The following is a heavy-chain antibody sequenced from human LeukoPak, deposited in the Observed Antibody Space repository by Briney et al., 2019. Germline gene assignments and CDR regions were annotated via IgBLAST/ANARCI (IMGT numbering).Heavy chain of an antibody. CDR2: ISSSGSTI. Sequence: GGSLRLSCAASGFTFSDYYMSWIRQAPGKGLEWVSYISSSGSTIYYADSVKGRFTISRDNAKNSLYLQMNSLRAEDTAVYYCARDPKPGITIFGVAILSWFDPWGQGTLVTVSS. J-gene: IGHJ5*02. CDR1: GFTFSDYY. CDR3: ARDPKPGITIFGVAILSWFDP. D-gene: IGHD3-3*01. V-gene: IGHV3-11*01.